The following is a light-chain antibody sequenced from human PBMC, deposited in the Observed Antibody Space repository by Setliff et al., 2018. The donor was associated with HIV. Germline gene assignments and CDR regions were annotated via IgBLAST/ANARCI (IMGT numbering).Light chain of an antibody. J-gene: IGLJ1*01. CDR1: SSDVGGYNY. CDR2: DVT. CDR3: CSYAGSYTYI. V-gene: IGLV2-11*01. Sequence: QSVLTQPRSVSGSPGQSVTFSCTGSSSDVGGYNYVSWYQQHPGKAPKPMIYDVTKRPSGVPDRFSGSKSGNTASLTISGLQAEDEADYYCCSYAGSYTYIFGTGTKVTVL.